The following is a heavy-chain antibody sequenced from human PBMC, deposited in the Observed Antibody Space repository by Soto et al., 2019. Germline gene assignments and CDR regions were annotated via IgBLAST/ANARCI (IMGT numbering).Heavy chain of an antibody. D-gene: IGHD4-17*01. J-gene: IGHJ4*02. Sequence: EVQLVESGGGLVQPGGSLRLSCAGSGFSLRGYSMSWVRQAPGKGLEWVSYIGGSGNTIYADSVKGRFTISRDTAKNSVFLQMNSLGDDDTAVYYCARGAGYGDYGGYWGQGTLVSVSS. CDR1: GFSLRGYS. V-gene: IGHV3-48*02. CDR2: IGGSGNTI. CDR3: ARGAGYGDYGGY.